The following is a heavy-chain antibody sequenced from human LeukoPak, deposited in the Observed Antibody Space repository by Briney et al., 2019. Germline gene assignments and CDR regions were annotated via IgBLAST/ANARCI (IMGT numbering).Heavy chain of an antibody. Sequence: PGGSLRLSCGASGFTFSDYYRSWIRQAPGKGLEGVSWISSSGSIIYYADAVKRRVTISRDNAKNSVYLQTKSLRAEDTAVYYCARGSSGIKGFAYWRQGTLVTVSS. CDR1: GFTFSDYY. J-gene: IGHJ4*02. CDR3: ARGSSGIKGFAY. D-gene: IGHD3-22*01. V-gene: IGHV3-11*01. CDR2: ISSSGSII.